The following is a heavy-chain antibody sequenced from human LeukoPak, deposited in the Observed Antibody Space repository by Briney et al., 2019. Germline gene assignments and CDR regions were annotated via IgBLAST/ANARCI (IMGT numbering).Heavy chain of an antibody. CDR2: ISSSSSYI. Sequence: SGGSLRLSCVASGFTFSSYSMNWVRQAPGKGLEWVSSISSSSSYIYYADSVKGRFTISRDNAKNSLYLQMNSLRAEDTAVYYCATYSGQMPDYWGQGTLVTVSS. CDR1: GFTFSSYS. V-gene: IGHV3-21*01. D-gene: IGHD5-12*01. CDR3: ATYSGQMPDY. J-gene: IGHJ4*02.